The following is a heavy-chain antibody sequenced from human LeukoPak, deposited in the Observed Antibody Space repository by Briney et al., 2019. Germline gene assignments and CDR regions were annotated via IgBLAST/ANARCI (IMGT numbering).Heavy chain of an antibody. J-gene: IGHJ6*02. CDR3: ARPYCSSTSCYDGGYYYGMDV. D-gene: IGHD2-2*01. CDR2: IYYSGST. Sequence: SETLSLTCTVSGGSISSSSYYWGWIRQPPGKGLEWIGSIYYSGSTYYNPSLKSRVTISVDTSKNQFSLKLSSVTAADTAVYYCARPYCSSTSCYDGGYYYGMDVWGQGTTVTVSS. V-gene: IGHV4-39*07. CDR1: GGSISSSSYY.